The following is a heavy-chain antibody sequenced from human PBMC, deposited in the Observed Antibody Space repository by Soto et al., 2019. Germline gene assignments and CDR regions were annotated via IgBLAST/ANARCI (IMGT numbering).Heavy chain of an antibody. D-gene: IGHD3-10*01. CDR3: AALLLWFGVYGMDV. V-gene: IGHV4-39*01. CDR1: GGSISSSSYY. CDR2: IYYSVST. J-gene: IGHJ6*02. Sequence: QLQLQESCPGLVKPSETLSLTCTVSGGSISSSSYYWGWIRQPPGKGLEWIGSIYYSVSTYYNPSLKSRVTISVDTSKNQFSLKLSSVTAADTAVYYCAALLLWFGVYGMDVWGQGTTVTVSS.